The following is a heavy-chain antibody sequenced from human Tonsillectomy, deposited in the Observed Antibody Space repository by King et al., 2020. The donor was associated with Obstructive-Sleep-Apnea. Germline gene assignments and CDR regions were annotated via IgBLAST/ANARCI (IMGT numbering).Heavy chain of an antibody. CDR3: VKSLVYESSGYYFDF. CDR1: GFTFDDYA. Sequence: VQLVESGGGLVQPGRSLRLSCAASGFTFDDYAMHWVRHTPGKGLEWVSRISRNSGSIDYADSVKGRFTISRDNAKNTLYMQMHSLRPVDTALYYCVKSLVYESSGYYFDFWGQGTLVTVSS. J-gene: IGHJ4*02. CDR2: ISRNSGSI. V-gene: IGHV3-9*01. D-gene: IGHD3-22*01.